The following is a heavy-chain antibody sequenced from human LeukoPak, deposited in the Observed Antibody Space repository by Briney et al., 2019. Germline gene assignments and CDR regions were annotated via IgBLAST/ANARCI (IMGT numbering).Heavy chain of an antibody. Sequence: GGSLRLSCAASGFTFSSYWMSWVRQAPGKGLEWVSSISRSGSTKYYADSVKGRFTISRDNAKNSLFLQMNSLRAEDTAVYYCARVLRYCSGGNCYSGGLGYMDVWGKGTTVTISS. CDR3: ARVLRYCSGGNCYSGGLGYMDV. D-gene: IGHD2-15*01. CDR2: ISRSGSTK. J-gene: IGHJ6*03. CDR1: GFTFSSYW. V-gene: IGHV3-48*04.